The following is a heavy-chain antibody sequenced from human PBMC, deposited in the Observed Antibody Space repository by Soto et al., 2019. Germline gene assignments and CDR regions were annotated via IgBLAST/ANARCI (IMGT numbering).Heavy chain of an antibody. CDR3: ARLGYCSSTSCYVSYYFDY. CDR1: GYTFTSYG. V-gene: IGHV1-18*01. Sequence: QVPLVQSGAEVKKPGASVKVSCKASGYTFTSYGISWVRQAPGQGLEWMGWISAYNGNTNYAQKLQGRVTMTTDTSTSTAYMELRSLRSDDTAVYYCARLGYCSSTSCYVSYYFDYWGQGTLVTVSS. D-gene: IGHD2-2*01. J-gene: IGHJ4*02. CDR2: ISAYNGNT.